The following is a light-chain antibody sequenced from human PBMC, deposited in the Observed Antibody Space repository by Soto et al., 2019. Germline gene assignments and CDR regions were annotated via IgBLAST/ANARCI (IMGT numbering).Light chain of an antibody. CDR3: ISFTTSSTVV. J-gene: IGLJ1*01. Sequence: QSALAQPASVSGSPGQSITISCTGTSSDVGRYDYVSWFQQHPGKTPKLLIYDVSNWPSGASDRFSGSKSGNTASLTISGLQPEDEAASYCISFTTSSTVVFGTGTKVTVL. V-gene: IGLV2-14*01. CDR1: SSDVGRYDY. CDR2: DVS.